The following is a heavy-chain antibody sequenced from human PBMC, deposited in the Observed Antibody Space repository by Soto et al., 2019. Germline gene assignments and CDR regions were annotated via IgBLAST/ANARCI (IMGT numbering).Heavy chain of an antibody. Sequence: PGGSLRLSCAASGFTFSSYAMSWVRQAPGKGLEWVSAISGSGGSTYYADSVKGRFTISRDNSKNTLYLQMNSLRAEDTAVYYCAKDPVGDDYNNWFDPWGQGTLVTVSS. J-gene: IGHJ5*02. V-gene: IGHV3-23*01. CDR3: AKDPVGDDYNNWFDP. CDR2: ISGSGGST. CDR1: GFTFSSYA. D-gene: IGHD4-4*01.